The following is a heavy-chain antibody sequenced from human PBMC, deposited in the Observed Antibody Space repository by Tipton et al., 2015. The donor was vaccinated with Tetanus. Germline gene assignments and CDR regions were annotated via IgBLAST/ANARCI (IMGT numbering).Heavy chain of an antibody. CDR1: GHNSRSYW. CDR3: ARRLGPYTGDQIWHFDL. V-gene: IGHV5-51*01. D-gene: IGHD7-27*01. J-gene: IGHJ2*01. Sequence: VQLVQSGAEMKKPGQSLKISCEVSGHNSRSYWISWVRQMPGKGLEWMGIIYPGDSDATYSPSFRGQVTISADKSISTAYLQWSSLKASDTAMYYCARRLGPYTGDQIWHFDLWGRGTLVTVSS. CDR2: IYPGDSDA.